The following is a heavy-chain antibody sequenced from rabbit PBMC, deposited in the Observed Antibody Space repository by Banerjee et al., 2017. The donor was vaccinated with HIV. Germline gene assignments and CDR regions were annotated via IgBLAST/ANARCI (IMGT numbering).Heavy chain of an antibody. CDR3: ARDGSGWGANFNL. V-gene: IGHV1S45*01. D-gene: IGHD4-1*01. Sequence: QEQLEESGGGLVKPGGTLTLTCKASGIDFNSYYYMCWVRQAPGKGLEWIACINTISGDTVYATWAKGRFTISKASWTTVTLQMTSLTAADTATYFCARDGSGWGANFNLWGPGTLVTVS. CDR2: INTISGDT. CDR1: GIDFNSYYY. J-gene: IGHJ4*01.